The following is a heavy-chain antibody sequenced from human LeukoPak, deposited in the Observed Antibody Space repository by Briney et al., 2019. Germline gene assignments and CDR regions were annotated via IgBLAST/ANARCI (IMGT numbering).Heavy chain of an antibody. CDR1: GFTFSTYW. CDR3: AKDPSFNY. Sequence: GGSLRLSCEASGFTFSTYWMSWVRQVPGKGLEWVANIKEDGSEKYYVDSVKGRFTISRDNAKNSLSLQVNSLSAEDTAVYYCAKDPSFNYWGQGTLVTVSS. CDR2: IKEDGSEK. J-gene: IGHJ4*02. V-gene: IGHV3-7*01.